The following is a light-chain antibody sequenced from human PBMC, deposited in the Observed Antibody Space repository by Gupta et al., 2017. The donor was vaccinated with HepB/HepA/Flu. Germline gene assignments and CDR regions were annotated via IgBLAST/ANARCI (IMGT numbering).Light chain of an antibody. CDR1: KLGDKY. CDR3: QAEDSSNAGV. J-gene: IGLJ2*01. V-gene: IGLV3-1*01. CDR2: QDS. Sequence: SYALTQPPSVSVSPGQTASITCSGDKLGDKYACWYQQKPGQSPVLVIYQDSKRPAGIPERFSGSNAGNTATLTIRGTKEGEAADYYGQAEDSSNAGVFGGGTKLTVL.